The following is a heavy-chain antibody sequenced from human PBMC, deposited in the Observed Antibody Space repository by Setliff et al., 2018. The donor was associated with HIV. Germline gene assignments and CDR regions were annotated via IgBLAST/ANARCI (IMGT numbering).Heavy chain of an antibody. V-gene: IGHV1-18*01. CDR3: ARRVPPIPSGDLDY. CDR1: GYTFISYG. J-gene: IGHJ4*02. CDR2: ISTYNGNT. Sequence: ASVKVSCKTSGYTFISYGVTWVRQVPGQGLEWVGWISTYNGNTNYAQKFQGRVTMTTDTSTSAAYLELRSLRSDDTAIYYCARRVPPIPSGDLDYWGQGTLVTVSS. D-gene: IGHD4-17*01.